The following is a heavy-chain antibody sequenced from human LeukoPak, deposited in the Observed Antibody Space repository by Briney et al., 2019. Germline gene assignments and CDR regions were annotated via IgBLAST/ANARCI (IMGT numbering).Heavy chain of an antibody. V-gene: IGHV1-69*04. Sequence: GASVKVSCKASGGTFSSYAISWVRQAPGQGLEWMGRIIPILGIANYAQKFQGRVTITADKSTSTAYMELSSLRSEDTAVYYCARSPNQPYCSSTSCPFDPWGQGTLVTVSS. CDR2: IIPILGIA. CDR3: ARSPNQPYCSSTSCPFDP. D-gene: IGHD2-2*01. CDR1: GGTFSSYA. J-gene: IGHJ5*02.